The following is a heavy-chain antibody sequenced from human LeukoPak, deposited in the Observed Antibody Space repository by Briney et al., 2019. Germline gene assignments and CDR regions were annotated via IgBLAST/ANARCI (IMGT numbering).Heavy chain of an antibody. Sequence: SETLSLTCTVSGGPISSYYWSWIRQPPGKGLEWIGDIYNSGSTNYNPSLKSRVTISVDTSKNQFSLQLSSVTAADTAVYYCARVVVGALDYWGQGTLVTVSS. CDR3: ARVVVGALDY. J-gene: IGHJ4*02. CDR1: GGPISSYY. D-gene: IGHD1-26*01. CDR2: IYNSGST. V-gene: IGHV4-59*01.